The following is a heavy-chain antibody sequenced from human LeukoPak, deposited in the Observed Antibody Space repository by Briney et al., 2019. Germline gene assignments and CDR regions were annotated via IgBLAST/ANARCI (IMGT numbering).Heavy chain of an antibody. CDR3: ARDPYYSNHLDF. Sequence: PGGSLRLSCAASGFTFSSYSMNWVRQAPGSGLEWVAYISPASKTIKYADSVKGRFTISRDNAKKSLYLQMKSLRAEDTAVYYCARDPYYSNHLDFLGQGTLVTVSS. CDR2: ISPASKTI. CDR1: GFTFSSYS. D-gene: IGHD4-11*01. J-gene: IGHJ4*02. V-gene: IGHV3-48*04.